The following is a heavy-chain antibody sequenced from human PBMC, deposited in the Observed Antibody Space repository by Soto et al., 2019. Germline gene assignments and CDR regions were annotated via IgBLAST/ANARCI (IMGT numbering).Heavy chain of an antibody. CDR1: GGSMSSYY. V-gene: IGHV4-59*01. Sequence: ETLSLTCTVSGGSMSSYYWSWIRQPPGMGLEWIGYIYYSGTTSYNPSLKSRVTISVDTSKSQFSLQLSSVTPADTAVYYCARGGTVLNGFDYWGQGTLVTVSS. CDR2: IYYSGTT. D-gene: IGHD4-17*01. J-gene: IGHJ4*02. CDR3: ARGGTVLNGFDY.